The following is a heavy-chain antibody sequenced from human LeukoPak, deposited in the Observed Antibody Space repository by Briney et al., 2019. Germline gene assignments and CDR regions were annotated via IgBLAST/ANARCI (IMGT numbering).Heavy chain of an antibody. CDR2: IKVDGSDK. Sequence: GGSLRLSCAASGFTFSAHWMSWVRQAPGKGLEWVANIKVDGSDKNYVDSVKGRFTISRDNTKNSLYLQMNSLRAGDTAVYYCSRGGRNLDYWGQGTLVTVSS. V-gene: IGHV3-7*01. J-gene: IGHJ4*02. CDR3: SRGGRNLDY. D-gene: IGHD1-14*01. CDR1: GFTFSAHW.